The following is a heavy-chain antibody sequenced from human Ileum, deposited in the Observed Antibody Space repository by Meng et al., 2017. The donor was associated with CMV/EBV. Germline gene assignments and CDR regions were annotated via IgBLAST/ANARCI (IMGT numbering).Heavy chain of an antibody. CDR2: IRSKANSYAT. CDR3: TRSIAVAGLHDY. D-gene: IGHD6-19*01. V-gene: IGHV3-73*01. J-gene: IGHJ4*02. Sequence: SGFTFSCVAMPGVRQASGKGLEWVGRIRSKANSYATAYAASVKGRFTISRDDSKNTAYLQMNSLKTEDTAVYYCTRSIAVAGLHDYWGQGTLVTVSS. CDR1: GFTFSCVA.